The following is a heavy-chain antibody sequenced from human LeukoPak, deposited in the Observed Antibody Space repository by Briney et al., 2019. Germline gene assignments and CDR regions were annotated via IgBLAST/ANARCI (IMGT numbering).Heavy chain of an antibody. J-gene: IGHJ4*02. CDR1: GFTFSNAW. V-gene: IGHV3-15*01. CDR2: IKSKADGGAT. Sequence: PGGSLRLSCAASGFTFSNAWMSWVRQAPGKGLEWVGHIKSKADGGATDYAAPVKGTFTISRDDSKTTLYLQMNSLKTEDTAVYYCTTDLGVAAAGTSDYWGQGTLVTVSS. CDR3: TTDLGVAAAGTSDY. D-gene: IGHD6-13*01.